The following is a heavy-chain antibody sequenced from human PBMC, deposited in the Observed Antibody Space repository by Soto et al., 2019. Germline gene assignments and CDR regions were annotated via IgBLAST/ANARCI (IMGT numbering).Heavy chain of an antibody. Sequence: AAVKLCCKASGYTFTSYGISWVRQAPGQGLEWMGWISAYNGNTNYAQKLQGRVTMTTDTSTSTAYMELRSLRSDDTAVYYCARALAYCSGYCRTYLYYCMYVW. CDR2: ISAYNGNT. CDR3: ARALAYCSGYCRTYLYYCMYV. V-gene: IGHV1-18*01. CDR1: GYTFTSYG. D-gene: IGHD2-21*02. J-gene: IGHJ6*01.